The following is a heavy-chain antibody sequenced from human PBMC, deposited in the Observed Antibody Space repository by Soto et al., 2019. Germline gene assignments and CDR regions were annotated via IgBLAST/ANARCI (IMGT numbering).Heavy chain of an antibody. CDR2: IDSSGEST. CDR3: AHPRGYGVFDAVDI. D-gene: IGHD4-17*01. CDR1: GFIFTAYA. J-gene: IGHJ3*02. Sequence: GSLRLSCATSGFIFTAYAMNWVRQAPGKGLEWVSAIDSSGESTFYAESVRGRFTISRDNSLNTLYLQMRSLRPEDTAIYYCAHPRGYGVFDAVDIWGQGTMVTVSS. V-gene: IGHV3-23*01.